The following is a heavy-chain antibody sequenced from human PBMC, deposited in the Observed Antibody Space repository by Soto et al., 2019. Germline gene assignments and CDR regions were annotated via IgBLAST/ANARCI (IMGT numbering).Heavy chain of an antibody. D-gene: IGHD3-10*01. Sequence: GGSLRLSCAGSGFAFSTFDIHWVRQAPGKGLEWVSGIGTLSDTFYAASVQGRFTISRQNAKNSVYLQMNSLRAGDTAFYYCARGRSFSYDSTPPPMFDPWGQGTLVTV. CDR3: ARGRSFSYDSTPPPMFDP. CDR1: GFAFSTFD. J-gene: IGHJ5*02. CDR2: IGTLSDT. V-gene: IGHV3-13*01.